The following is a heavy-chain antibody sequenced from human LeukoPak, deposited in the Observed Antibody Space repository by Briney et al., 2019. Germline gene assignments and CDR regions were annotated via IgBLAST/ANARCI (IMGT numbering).Heavy chain of an antibody. CDR1: GYTFTSYD. D-gene: IGHD4-23*01. CDR2: MNPNSGNT. CDR3: ARLDYGGNSKVLAFDI. J-gene: IGHJ3*02. Sequence: ASVKVSCKASGYTFTSYDINWVRQATGQGLEWMGWMNPNSGNTGYAQKFQGRVTITRNTSISTAYMALSSLRSEDTAVYYCARLDYGGNSKVLAFDIGGQGTMVTVSS. V-gene: IGHV1-8*03.